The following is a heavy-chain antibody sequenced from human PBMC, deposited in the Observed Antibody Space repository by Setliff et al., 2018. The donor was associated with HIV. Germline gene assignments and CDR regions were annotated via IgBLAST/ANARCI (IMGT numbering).Heavy chain of an antibody. Sequence: PGESLKISCKGSGHRFTNYWIAWVRQMPGKGLEWMGIIYPGDSETRYSPSFQGQVTISADKSIDTAYLHWSSLNAPDTAVYFCAREDGVYTSSPRWFDPWGQGTQVTVSS. CDR3: AREDGVYTSSPRWFDP. J-gene: IGHJ5*02. D-gene: IGHD6-13*01. V-gene: IGHV5-51*01. CDR1: GHRFTNYW. CDR2: IYPGDSET.